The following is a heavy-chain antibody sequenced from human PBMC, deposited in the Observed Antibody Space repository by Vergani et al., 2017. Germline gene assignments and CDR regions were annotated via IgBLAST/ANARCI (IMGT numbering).Heavy chain of an antibody. J-gene: IGHJ6*03. CDR3: ARAAAAGRRYYYYMDV. D-gene: IGHD6-13*01. Sequence: EVQLVQSGAEVKKPGESLKISCKGSGFSFTSYWIGWVRQMPGKGLEWMGIIYPSDSDTRYSPSFQGQVTISADNSISTAYLQWSRLKASDTAVYYCARAAAAGRRYYYYMDVWGKGTTVTVSS. V-gene: IGHV5-51*03. CDR2: IYPSDSDT. CDR1: GFSFTSYW.